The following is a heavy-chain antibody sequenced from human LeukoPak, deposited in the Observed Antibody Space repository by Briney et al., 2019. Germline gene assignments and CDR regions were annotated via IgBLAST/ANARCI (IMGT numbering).Heavy chain of an antibody. CDR2: ISYDGSNK. V-gene: IGHV3-30*18. CDR3: AKDVHTYGYMGTADYYGMDV. CDR1: GFTFSSYG. D-gene: IGHD5-18*01. Sequence: GGSLRLSCAASGFTFSSYGMHWVRQAPDKGLEWVAVISYDGSNKYYADSVKGRFTISRDTSKNTLYLQMNSLRAEDTAVYHCAKDVHTYGYMGTADYYGMDVWGQGTTVTVSS. J-gene: IGHJ6*02.